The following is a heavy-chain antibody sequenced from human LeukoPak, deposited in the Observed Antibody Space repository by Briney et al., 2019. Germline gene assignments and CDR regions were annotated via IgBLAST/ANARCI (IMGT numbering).Heavy chain of an antibody. CDR3: AKLRAPPRYDFWSGGEYYFDY. V-gene: IGHV3-23*01. J-gene: IGHJ4*02. Sequence: PGGSLRLSCAASGFTFSSYAMSWVRQAPGKGLEWVSAISGSGGSTYYADSVKGRFTISRDNSKNTLYLQMNSLRAEDTAVYYCAKLRAPPRYDFWSGGEYYFDYWGQGTLVTVSS. D-gene: IGHD3-3*01. CDR2: ISGSGGST. CDR1: GFTFSSYA.